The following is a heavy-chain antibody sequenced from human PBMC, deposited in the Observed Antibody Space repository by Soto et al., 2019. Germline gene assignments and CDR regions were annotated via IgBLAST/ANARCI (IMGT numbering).Heavy chain of an antibody. J-gene: IGHJ2*01. Sequence: EVQLVESGGGLVQPGRSLRLSCAASGFTFDDYAMHWVRQAPGKGLEWVSGISWNSGSIGYADSVKGRFTISRDNAKNSLYLQMNSLRAEDTALYYCAKDTTRGTGTIVVVVAVGYFDLWGRGTLVTVSS. CDR1: GFTFDDYA. CDR3: AKDTTRGTGTIVVVVAVGYFDL. D-gene: IGHD2-15*01. V-gene: IGHV3-9*01. CDR2: ISWNSGSI.